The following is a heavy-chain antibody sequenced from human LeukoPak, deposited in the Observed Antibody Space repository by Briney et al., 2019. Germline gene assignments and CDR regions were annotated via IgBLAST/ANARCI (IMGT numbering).Heavy chain of an antibody. CDR3: ARALNCYDSSGCYGDWFDP. D-gene: IGHD3-22*01. J-gene: IGHJ5*02. Sequence: PSETLSLTCTVSGGSISSYYWSWIRQPPGKGLEWIGYIYYSGSTNYNPSLKSRVTISVDTSKNQFSLKLDSVTAADTAVYYCARALNCYDSSGCYGDWFDPWGQGTLVTVSS. CDR1: GGSISSYY. CDR2: IYYSGST. V-gene: IGHV4-59*01.